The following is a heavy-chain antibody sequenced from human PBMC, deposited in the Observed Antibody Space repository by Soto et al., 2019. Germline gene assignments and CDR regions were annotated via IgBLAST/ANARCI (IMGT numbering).Heavy chain of an antibody. CDR3: AKCLPRPSIFGVVINAFDH. D-gene: IGHD3-3*01. Sequence: GGSLRLSCAASGFTFSDYPMSWVRQAPGKGLEWVSTISGSGMFTYYADPVKGRFTISRDNSMNTLYLQMNSLRLEDTAVYYCAKCLPRPSIFGVVINAFDHWGLGTLVTVSS. CDR2: ISGSGMFT. CDR1: GFTFSDYP. V-gene: IGHV3-23*01. J-gene: IGHJ5*02.